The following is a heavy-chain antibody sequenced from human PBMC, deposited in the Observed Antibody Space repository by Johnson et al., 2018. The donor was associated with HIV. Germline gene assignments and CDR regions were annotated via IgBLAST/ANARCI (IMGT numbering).Heavy chain of an antibody. V-gene: IGHV3-23*04. D-gene: IGHD3-22*01. CDR2: ISGSGGST. CDR3: AKGEYFDSGGYYHVVMNGFDI. Sequence: MQLVESGGGLVQPGGSLRLSCAASGFTFSSYAMSWVRQAPGKGLEWVSAISGSGGSTYYADSVKGRFTISRDNSKNTVWLQLNSLRAEDTGVYYCAKGEYFDSGGYYHVVMNGFDIWGQGTMVTVSS. CDR1: GFTFSSYA. J-gene: IGHJ3*02.